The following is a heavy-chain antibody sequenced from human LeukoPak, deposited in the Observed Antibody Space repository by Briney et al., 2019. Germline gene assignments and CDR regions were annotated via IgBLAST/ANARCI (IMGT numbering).Heavy chain of an antibody. CDR1: GFTFSSYE. J-gene: IGHJ3*02. V-gene: IGHV3-48*03. Sequence: GGSLRLSCAASGFTFSSYEMNWVRQAPGKGLAWVSYISSSGSTIYYADSAKGRFTISRDNAKNSLYLQTNSLRAEDTAVYYCAREYSSSSGRAFDIWGQGTMVTVSS. D-gene: IGHD6-6*01. CDR3: AREYSSSSGRAFDI. CDR2: ISSSGSTI.